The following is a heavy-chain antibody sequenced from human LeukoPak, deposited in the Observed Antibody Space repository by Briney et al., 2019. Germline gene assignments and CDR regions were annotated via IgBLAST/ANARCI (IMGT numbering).Heavy chain of an antibody. CDR2: IRSKAYGGTT. CDR3: TKTVTTGDLYYFDY. D-gene: IGHD4-11*01. V-gene: IGHV3-49*04. CDR1: GFTFGDYA. J-gene: IGHJ4*02. Sequence: PGGSLRLSCTASGFTFGDYAMSWVRQAPGKGLEWVGFIRSKAYGGTTEYAASVKGRFTISRDDSKSIAYLQMNSLKTEDTAVYYCTKTVTTGDLYYFDYWGQGTLVTVSS.